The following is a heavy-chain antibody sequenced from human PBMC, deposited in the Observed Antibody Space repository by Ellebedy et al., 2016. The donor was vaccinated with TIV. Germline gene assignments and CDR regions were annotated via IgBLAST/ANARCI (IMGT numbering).Heavy chain of an antibody. J-gene: IGHJ4*02. D-gene: IGHD2-15*01. CDR1: GFTFSRNW. V-gene: IGHV3-7*01. Sequence: PGGSLRLSCEASGFTFSRNWISWVRQAPGKGLEWVANIKEDGSRTSYVDSVRGRFTISRDNAKNSLYLQMNSLRAEDTAVYYCATGARSEGGYWGQGTLVTVSS. CDR2: IKEDGSRT. CDR3: ATGARSEGGY.